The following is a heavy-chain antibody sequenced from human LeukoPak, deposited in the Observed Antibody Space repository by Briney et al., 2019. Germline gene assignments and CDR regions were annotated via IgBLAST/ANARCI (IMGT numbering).Heavy chain of an antibody. Sequence: GGSLRLSCTASGFTFGDYAMSWVRQAPGKGLEWVGFIRSKAYGGTTEYAASVKSRFTVSRDDSKSIAYLQMNSLKTEDTAVYYCTTPVYGDHEFYYYGMDVWGQGTTVTVSS. V-gene: IGHV3-49*04. J-gene: IGHJ6*02. D-gene: IGHD4-17*01. CDR1: GFTFGDYA. CDR2: IRSKAYGGTT. CDR3: TTPVYGDHEFYYYGMDV.